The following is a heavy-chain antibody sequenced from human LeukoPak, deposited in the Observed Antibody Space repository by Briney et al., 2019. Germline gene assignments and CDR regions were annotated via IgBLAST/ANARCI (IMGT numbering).Heavy chain of an antibody. CDR2: ISYDGSNK. CDR1: GFTFSNYA. V-gene: IGHV3-30-3*01. CDR3: VWWLRSMDY. D-gene: IGHD5-12*01. Sequence: GGSLRLSCAASGFTFSNYAMHWVRQAPGKGLEWVAVISYDGSNKYYADSVKGRFTISRDNSKNTLYLQMNSLRSEDTAVYYCVWWLRSMDYWGQGTLVTVSS. J-gene: IGHJ4*02.